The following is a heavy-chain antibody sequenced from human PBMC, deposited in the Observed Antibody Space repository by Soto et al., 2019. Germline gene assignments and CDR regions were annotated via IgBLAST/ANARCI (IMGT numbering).Heavy chain of an antibody. J-gene: IGHJ4*02. CDR3: SRDFGQYGDGSFDY. Sequence: ASVKVSCKASGGTFSSYAISWVRQAPGQGLEWMGRIIPILGIANYAQKFQGRVTITADKSTSTAYMELSSLRSEDTAVYYCSRDFGQYGDGSFDYWGQGTLVTVSS. CDR1: GGTFSSYA. V-gene: IGHV1-69*04. D-gene: IGHD2-2*03. CDR2: IIPILGIA.